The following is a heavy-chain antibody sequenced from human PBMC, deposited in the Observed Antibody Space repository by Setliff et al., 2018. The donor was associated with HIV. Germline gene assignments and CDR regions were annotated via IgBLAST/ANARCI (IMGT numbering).Heavy chain of an antibody. CDR3: ATVRIVGATEFDY. Sequence: ASVKVSCKASEYTFVDYYMHWVRQAPGEGLEWVGRVDPEDGETRYAVKFQGSVTISADTSTDTTYLSLTSLRSQDTAVYYCATVRIVGATEFDYWGQGTVVTVS. CDR1: EYTFVDYY. V-gene: IGHV1-69-2*01. D-gene: IGHD1-26*01. CDR2: VDPEDGET. J-gene: IGHJ4*02.